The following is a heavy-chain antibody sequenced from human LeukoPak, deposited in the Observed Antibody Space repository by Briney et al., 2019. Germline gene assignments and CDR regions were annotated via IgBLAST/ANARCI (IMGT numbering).Heavy chain of an antibody. CDR3: AKVPDYYGSGRYH. Sequence: GGSLRLSCAASGFTVSSNYMSWVRQAPGKGLEWVSAIYSSGSTYYVDSVKGRFTISRDNSKNTLYLQMNSLRAEDTAVYYCAKVPDYYGSGRYHWGQGTLVTVSS. CDR2: IYSSGST. J-gene: IGHJ4*02. V-gene: IGHV3-66*01. D-gene: IGHD3-10*01. CDR1: GFTVSSNY.